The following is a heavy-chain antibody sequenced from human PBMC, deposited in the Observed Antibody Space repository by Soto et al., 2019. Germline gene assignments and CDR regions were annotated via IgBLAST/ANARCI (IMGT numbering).Heavy chain of an antibody. CDR1: GFTFSSYG. J-gene: IGHJ3*02. CDR2: IWYDGSNK. Sequence: GGSLRLSCAASGFTFSSYGMHWVRQAPGKGLEWVAVIWYDGSNKYYADSVKGRFTISRDNSKNTLYLQMNSLRAEDTAVYYCAREMFYYDILTGYSGNDAFDIWGQGTMVTVSS. D-gene: IGHD3-9*01. CDR3: AREMFYYDILTGYSGNDAFDI. V-gene: IGHV3-33*01.